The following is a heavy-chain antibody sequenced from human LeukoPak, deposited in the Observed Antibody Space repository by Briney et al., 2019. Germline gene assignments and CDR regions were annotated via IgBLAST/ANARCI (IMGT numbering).Heavy chain of an antibody. CDR1: GFTFSSYV. V-gene: IGHV3-7*01. CDR3: ARDKGVVVAATDYYYYYMDV. CDR2: IKQDGSEK. J-gene: IGHJ6*03. Sequence: GSLRLSCAASGFTFSSYVMSWVRQAPGKGLEWVANIKQDGSEKYYVDSVKGRFTISRDNAKNSLYLQMNSLRAEDTAVYYCARDKGVVVAATDYYYYYMDVWGKGTTVTVSS. D-gene: IGHD2-15*01.